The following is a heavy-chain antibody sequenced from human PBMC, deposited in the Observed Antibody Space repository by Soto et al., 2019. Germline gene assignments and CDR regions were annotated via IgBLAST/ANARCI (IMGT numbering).Heavy chain of an antibody. CDR1: GFTFSTYW. V-gene: IGHV3-74*01. CDR3: ASWGHLVPVSPTDFDH. D-gene: IGHD3-16*01. Sequence: EVQLMESGGGLVQPAGALMLSCAASGFTFSTYWMNWVRQTPGKGMMLVSRIRPDGSNRGYADSVEGRFTVSRDNDKNTLSLQMHSLRAYDKAMYYCASWGHLVPVSPTDFDHWGEGTMVTVSS. J-gene: IGHJ4*02. CDR2: IRPDGSNR.